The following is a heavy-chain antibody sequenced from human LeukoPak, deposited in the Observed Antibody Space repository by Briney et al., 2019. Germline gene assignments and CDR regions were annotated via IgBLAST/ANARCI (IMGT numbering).Heavy chain of an antibody. CDR2: INPNSGGT. D-gene: IGHD3-3*01. Sequence: ASVKVSCKASGYTFTGYYMHWVRQAPGQGLEWMGWINPNSGGTNYAQKFQGRVTMTRDTSISTAYMELSRLRSDDTAVYYCARAKGVLRFLEWLPGNYWGQGTLVTVSS. CDR1: GYTFTGYY. V-gene: IGHV1-2*02. CDR3: ARAKGVLRFLEWLPGNY. J-gene: IGHJ4*02.